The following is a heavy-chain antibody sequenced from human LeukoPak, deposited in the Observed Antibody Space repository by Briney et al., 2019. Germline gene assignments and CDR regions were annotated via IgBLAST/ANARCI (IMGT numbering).Heavy chain of an antibody. CDR3: AGEISGSSSLDAFDI. CDR2: TIPIFGTA. J-gene: IGHJ3*02. V-gene: IGHV1-69*13. CDR1: GGTFSSYA. D-gene: IGHD6-6*01. Sequence: ASVKVSCKASGGTFSSYAISWVRQAPGQGLEWMGGTIPIFGTANYAQKFQGRVTITADESTSTAYMELSSLRSEDTAVYYCAGEISGSSSLDAFDIWGQGTMVTVSS.